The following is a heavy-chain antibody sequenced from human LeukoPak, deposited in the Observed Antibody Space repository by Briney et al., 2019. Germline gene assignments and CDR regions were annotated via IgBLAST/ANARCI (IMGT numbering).Heavy chain of an antibody. CDR2: IYYSGTT. CDR1: GGSISSYY. Sequence: SETLSLTCTVSGGSISSYYWSWIRQPPGKGLEWIGYIYYSGTTNYNPSLKSRVTISVDTSKNQFSLKLSSVTAADTAVYYCAREVYIAAAQCGYWGQGTLVTVSS. D-gene: IGHD6-13*01. J-gene: IGHJ4*02. CDR3: AREVYIAAAQCGY. V-gene: IGHV4-59*01.